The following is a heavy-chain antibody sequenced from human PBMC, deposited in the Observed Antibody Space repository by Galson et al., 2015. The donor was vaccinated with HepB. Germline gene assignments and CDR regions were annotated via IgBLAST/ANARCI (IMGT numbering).Heavy chain of an antibody. V-gene: IGHV3-48*02. CDR1: GFTFSSYS. CDR3: ARGLADYYDSSQRGY. Sequence: SLRLSCAASGFTFSSYSMNWVRQAPGKGLEWVSYISSSSSTIYYADSVRGRFTISRDNAKNSLYLQMNSLRDEDTAVYYCARGLADYYDSSQRGYWGQGTLVTVSS. CDR2: ISSSSSTI. J-gene: IGHJ4*02. D-gene: IGHD3-22*01.